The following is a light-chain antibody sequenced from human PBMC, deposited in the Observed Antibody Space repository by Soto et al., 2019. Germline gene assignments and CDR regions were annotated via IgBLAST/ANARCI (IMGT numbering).Light chain of an antibody. V-gene: IGLV2-14*01. CDR1: SSDVGGYNS. CDR3: SSYTTSSAQV. J-gene: IGLJ3*02. CDR2: EVS. Sequence: QSALTQPASVSGSPGQSITISCTGTSSDVGGYNSISWYQQHPGKAPKLIIYEVSNRPSGVSNRFSGSKSGNTASLTISGLQTEDEADYYCSSYTTSSAQVFGGGTKVTVL.